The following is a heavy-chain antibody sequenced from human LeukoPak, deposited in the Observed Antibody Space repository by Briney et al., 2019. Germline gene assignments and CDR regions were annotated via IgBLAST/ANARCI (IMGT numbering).Heavy chain of an antibody. V-gene: IGHV3-53*01. CDR1: GFTVSSNY. J-gene: IGHJ5*02. Sequence: PGGSLRLSCAASGFTVSSNYMSWVRQAPGKGLEWVSVIYSGGSTYYADSVKGRFTISRDNSKNTLYLQMNSLRAEDTAVYYCARTYYGDGFDPWGQGTLVTVSS. D-gene: IGHD4-17*01. CDR3: ARTYYGDGFDP. CDR2: IYSGGST.